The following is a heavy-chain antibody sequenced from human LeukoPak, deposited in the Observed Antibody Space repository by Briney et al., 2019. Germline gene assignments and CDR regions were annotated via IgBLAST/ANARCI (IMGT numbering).Heavy chain of an antibody. V-gene: IGHV4-34*01. Sequence: SETLSLTCAVYGGSFSGYYWSWIRQPPGKGLEWIGEINHSGSTNYNPSLKSRVTISVDTSKNQSSLKLSSVTAADTAVYYCARVIYYGSGTRALDAFDIWGQGTMVTVSS. J-gene: IGHJ3*02. CDR2: INHSGST. CDR1: GGSFSGYY. CDR3: ARVIYYGSGTRALDAFDI. D-gene: IGHD3-10*01.